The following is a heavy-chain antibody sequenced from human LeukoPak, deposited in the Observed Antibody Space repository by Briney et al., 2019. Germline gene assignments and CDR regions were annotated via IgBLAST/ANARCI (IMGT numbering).Heavy chain of an antibody. Sequence: GGSLRLSCAASGFTFSRYDMHWVRQATGKGLEWVSAIGTVGDPYYPGSVKGRFTISRENAKNSLYLQMDSLRAEDTAVYYCARAGRSSEYHYFDFWGQGTLVTVSS. J-gene: IGHJ4*02. V-gene: IGHV3-13*05. CDR3: ARAGRSSEYHYFDF. CDR2: IGTVGDP. D-gene: IGHD2/OR15-2a*01. CDR1: GFTFSRYD.